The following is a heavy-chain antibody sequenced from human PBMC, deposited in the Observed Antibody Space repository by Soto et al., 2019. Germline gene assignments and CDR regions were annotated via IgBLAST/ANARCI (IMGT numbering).Heavy chain of an antibody. Sequence: QVHLVQSGAEVKNPGSSVKVSCTASGYIFSSYGITWVRQAPGQGLEWMGWISADSGDTNYAQKFQGRVTLTTDTSASTAYMELRTLISDDTAVYYCARGPSFIDTTGHWFDPWGQVTLVTVSS. J-gene: IGHJ5*02. D-gene: IGHD3-16*02. CDR1: GYIFSSYG. CDR2: ISADSGDT. CDR3: ARGPSFIDTTGHWFDP. V-gene: IGHV1-18*01.